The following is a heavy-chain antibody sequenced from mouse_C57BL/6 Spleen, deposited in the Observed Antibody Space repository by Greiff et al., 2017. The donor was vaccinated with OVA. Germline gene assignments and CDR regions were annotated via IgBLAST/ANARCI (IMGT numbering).Heavy chain of an antibody. CDR3: ASGGTTVVAHYFDY. D-gene: IGHD1-1*01. Sequence: QVQLQQPGAELVKPGASVKLSCKASGYTFTSYWMHWVKQRPGQGLEWIGMIHPNSGSTNYNEKFKSKATLTVDKSSSTAYMQLSSLTSEDSAVYYCASGGTTVVAHYFDYWGQGTTLTVSS. J-gene: IGHJ2*01. V-gene: IGHV1-64*01. CDR2: IHPNSGST. CDR1: GYTFTSYW.